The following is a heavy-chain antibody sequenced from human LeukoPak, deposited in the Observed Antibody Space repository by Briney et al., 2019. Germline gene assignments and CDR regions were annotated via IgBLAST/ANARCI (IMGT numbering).Heavy chain of an antibody. Sequence: GGSLRLSCAASGFTLNNYGMHWVRQAPGKGLEWVAVISYDGRNKHYPDSVKGRFTISRDISTDTLWLQMDSLRTEDTAVYYCAKGPLRGTAAAIDYWGQGTLVTVSS. CDR3: AKGPLRGTAAAIDY. D-gene: IGHD2-2*01. V-gene: IGHV3-30*18. CDR2: ISYDGRNK. CDR1: GFTLNNYG. J-gene: IGHJ4*02.